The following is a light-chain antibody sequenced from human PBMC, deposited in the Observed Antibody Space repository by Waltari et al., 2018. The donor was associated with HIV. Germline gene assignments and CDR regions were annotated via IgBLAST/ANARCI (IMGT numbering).Light chain of an antibody. CDR1: QPISTY. J-gene: IGKJ3*01. V-gene: IGKV1-39*01. Sequence: DIQMSQSPSSLPASLGDRVIITCRASQPISTYVNWYQHKPGRAPHLLIYAASSLQIGVPSRFSGSGSGTDFTLTINSLQAEDFATYYCQQSYNRVTFGPGTRV. CDR2: AAS. CDR3: QQSYNRVT.